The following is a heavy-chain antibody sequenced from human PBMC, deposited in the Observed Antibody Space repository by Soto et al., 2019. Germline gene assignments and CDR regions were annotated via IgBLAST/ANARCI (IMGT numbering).Heavy chain of an antibody. J-gene: IGHJ4*02. CDR3: ARLGILECTYHFDY. CDR2: IYYSGST. V-gene: IGHV4-61*01. D-gene: IGHD3-3*01. CDR1: GGSVSSGSYY. Sequence: PSETLSLTCTVSGGSVSSGSYYWSWIRQPPGKGLEWIGYIYYSGSTNYNPSLKSRVTISVDTSKNQFSLKLSSVTAADTAVYYCARLGILECTYHFDYWGQGSLVTVSS.